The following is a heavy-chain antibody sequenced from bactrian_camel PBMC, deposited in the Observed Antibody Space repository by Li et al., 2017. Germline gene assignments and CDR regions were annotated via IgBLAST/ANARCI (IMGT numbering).Heavy chain of an antibody. CDR1: GNIRTYF. CDR3: AARGCWDSWSFGY. CDR2: MNDIGSE. Sequence: HVQLVESGGGSVQVGGSLNLSCTVSGNIRTYFVGWFRQAPGKKREGIAIMNDIGSERYADSVKGRVTISKDAANNTVYLHMINLTPEDTAMYVCAARGCWDSWSFGYWGQGTQVTVS. D-gene: IGHD6*01. V-gene: IGHV3S53*01. J-gene: IGHJ6*01.